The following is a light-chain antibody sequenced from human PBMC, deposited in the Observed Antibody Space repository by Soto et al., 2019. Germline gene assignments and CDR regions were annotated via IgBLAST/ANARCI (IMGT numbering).Light chain of an antibody. CDR3: SSYAGSNREV. J-gene: IGLJ1*01. CDR2: EVS. CDR1: SSDVGGYNY. Sequence: QSALTQPPSASGSPGQSVTISCTGTSSDVGGYNYVSWYQQHPGKAPKLMIYEVSKRPSGVPDRFSGSKSGNTASLTVSGLQAEDEADYYCSSYAGSNREVFGTGTTLTVL. V-gene: IGLV2-8*01.